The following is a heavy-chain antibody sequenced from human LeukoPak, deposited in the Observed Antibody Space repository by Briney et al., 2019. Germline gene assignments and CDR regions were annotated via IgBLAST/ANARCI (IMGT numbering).Heavy chain of an antibody. D-gene: IGHD5-24*01. CDR1: GYTFTGYY. CDR2: INPNSGGT. CDR3: ARAAMNLDGYNWWYFDY. J-gene: IGHJ4*02. V-gene: IGHV1-2*04. Sequence: ASVKVSCKASGYTFTGYYMHWVRQAPGQGLEWMGWINPNSGGTNYAQKFQGWVTMTRDTSISTAYMGLSRLRSDDTAVYYCARAAMNLDGYNWWYFDYWGQGTLVTVSS.